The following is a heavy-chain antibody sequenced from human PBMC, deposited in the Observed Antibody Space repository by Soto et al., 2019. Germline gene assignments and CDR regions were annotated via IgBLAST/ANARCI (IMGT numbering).Heavy chain of an antibody. J-gene: IGHJ4*02. CDR2: VNHSGNT. CDR3: AREDCSGGSCSHFDY. V-gene: IGHV4-34*01. D-gene: IGHD2-15*01. CDR1: GETFSGFY. Sequence: SETLSLTCAVYGETFSGFYWSWTRQPPGKGLEWIGEVNHSGNTNYNPSLKSRVTISADTSKNQFSLNLRSVTAADTAIYYCAREDCSGGSCSHFDYWSQGTLVTVSS.